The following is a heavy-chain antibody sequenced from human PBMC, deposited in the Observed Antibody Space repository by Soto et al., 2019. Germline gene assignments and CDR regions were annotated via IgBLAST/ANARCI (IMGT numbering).Heavy chain of an antibody. CDR3: ARPMWIFENYYGMDV. CDR1: GGTFSSYA. D-gene: IGHD3-3*01. CDR2: IIPIFGTA. J-gene: IGHJ6*02. V-gene: IGHV1-69*12. Sequence: QVQLVQSGAEVKKPGSSVKVSCKASGGTFSSYAISWVRQAPGQGLEWMGGIIPIFGTANYAQKFQGRVTITADESTSTADMELSSLRSDDTAVYYCARPMWIFENYYGMDVWGQGTTVTVSS.